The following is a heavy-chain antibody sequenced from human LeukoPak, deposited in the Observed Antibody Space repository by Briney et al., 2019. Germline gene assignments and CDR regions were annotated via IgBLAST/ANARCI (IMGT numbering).Heavy chain of an antibody. Sequence: SETLSLTCTVSGGSISSYYWSWIRQPPGKGLEWIGYIYYSGSTNYNPSLKSRVTISVDTSKNQFSLKLSSVTAADTAVYYCARVLAAAALYFDYWGQGTLVTVSS. J-gene: IGHJ4*02. V-gene: IGHV4-59*01. D-gene: IGHD6-13*01. CDR3: ARVLAAAALYFDY. CDR2: IYYSGST. CDR1: GGSISSYY.